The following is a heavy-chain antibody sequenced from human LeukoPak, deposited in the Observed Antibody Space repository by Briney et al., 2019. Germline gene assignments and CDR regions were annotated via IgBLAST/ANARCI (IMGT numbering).Heavy chain of an antibody. CDR1: GFTFTSYA. Sequence: AGGSLRLSCAVSGFTFTSYAMSWVRQAPGKGLEWVSAISGSGVTTYYADSVKGRFTISRDISNKTLYLQMNSLRVEDTALYYCAKDLKVRAAAGTLFDYWGQGTLVTVSS. CDR2: ISGSGVTT. J-gene: IGHJ4*02. D-gene: IGHD6-13*01. CDR3: AKDLKVRAAAGTLFDY. V-gene: IGHV3-23*01.